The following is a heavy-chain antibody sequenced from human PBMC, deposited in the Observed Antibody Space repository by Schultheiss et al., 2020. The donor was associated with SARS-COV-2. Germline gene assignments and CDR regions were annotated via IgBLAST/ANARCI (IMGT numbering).Heavy chain of an antibody. CDR2: ISAYNGNT. J-gene: IGHJ6*02. CDR3: ARDGRHGSGNDYYYYGMDV. CDR1: GYTFTGYY. Sequence: ASVKVSCKASGYTFTGYYMHWVRQAPGQGLEWMGWISAYNGNTNYAQKLQGRVTMTTDTSTSTAYMELRSLRSDDTAVYYCARDGRHGSGNDYYYYGMDVWGQGTTVTVSS. V-gene: IGHV1-18*04. D-gene: IGHD3-10*01.